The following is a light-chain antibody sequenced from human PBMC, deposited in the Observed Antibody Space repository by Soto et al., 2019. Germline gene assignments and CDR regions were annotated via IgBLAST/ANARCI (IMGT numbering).Light chain of an antibody. J-gene: IGKJ3*01. Sequence: DIQLPQYPSFLSASVGDRVTITCRASQGISSDLAWYQQKPGKAPKLLIYAASTLQSGVPSRFSGSGPGTEFTLTISSLHPEDFATYYCQQVNRYLSFTFGPGTKVDIK. V-gene: IGKV1-9*01. CDR1: QGISSD. CDR3: QQVNRYLSFT. CDR2: AAS.